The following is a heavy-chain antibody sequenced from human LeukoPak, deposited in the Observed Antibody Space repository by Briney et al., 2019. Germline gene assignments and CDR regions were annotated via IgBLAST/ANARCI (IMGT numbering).Heavy chain of an antibody. D-gene: IGHD3-22*01. CDR3: ARPISYDSSGYQGGFDI. Sequence: GEALKISLKGSGYSFISYWIGWGRQMPGEGGEWGGIIYPGDCDTRYSPSFQGQVTISVDKSITTAYLQWSSLKASDTAMYYCARPISYDSSGYQGGFDIWGQGTMVTVSS. CDR1: GYSFISYW. CDR2: IYPGDCDT. J-gene: IGHJ3*02. V-gene: IGHV5-51*01.